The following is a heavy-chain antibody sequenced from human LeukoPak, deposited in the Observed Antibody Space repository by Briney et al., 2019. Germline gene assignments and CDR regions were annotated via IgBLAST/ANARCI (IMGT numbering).Heavy chain of an antibody. D-gene: IGHD3-3*01. V-gene: IGHV1-18*01. CDR3: ARDRTRNYDFWSGPQPDWFDP. CDR1: GYTFTSYG. J-gene: IGHJ5*02. CDR2: ISAYNGNT. Sequence: ASVKVSCKASGYTFTSYGISWVREAPGQGLEWMGWISAYNGNTNYAQKLQGRVTTTTDTSTSTAYMELRSLRSDDTAVYYCARDRTRNYDFWSGPQPDWFDPWGQGTLVTVSS.